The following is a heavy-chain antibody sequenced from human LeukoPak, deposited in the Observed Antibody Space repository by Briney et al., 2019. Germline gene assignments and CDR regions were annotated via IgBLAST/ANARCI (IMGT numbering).Heavy chain of an antibody. J-gene: IGHJ4*02. V-gene: IGHV3-23*01. CDR2: ISGSGGST. Sequence: GGSLRLSCAAPGFTFSSYAMSWVRQAPGKGLEWVSAISGSGGSTYYADSVKGRFTISRDNSKNTLYLQMNSLRAEDTAVYYCAKDSPPDIAVAGPYYFDYWGQGTLVTVSS. D-gene: IGHD6-19*01. CDR3: AKDSPPDIAVAGPYYFDY. CDR1: GFTFSSYA.